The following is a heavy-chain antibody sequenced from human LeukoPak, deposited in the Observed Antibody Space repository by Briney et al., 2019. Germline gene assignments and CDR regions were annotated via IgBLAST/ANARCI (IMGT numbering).Heavy chain of an antibody. CDR3: ARRDIVVVPAAIPEVRSWYYYYYMDV. CDR2: IYYSGST. Sequence: SETLSLTCTVSGGSISSSSYYWGWIRQPPGKGLEWIGSIYYSGSTYYNPSLKSRVTISVDTSKNQFSLKLSSVTAADTAVYYCARRDIVVVPAAIPEVRSWYYYYYMDVWGKGTTVTVSS. D-gene: IGHD2-2*02. V-gene: IGHV4-39*07. CDR1: GGSISSSSYY. J-gene: IGHJ6*03.